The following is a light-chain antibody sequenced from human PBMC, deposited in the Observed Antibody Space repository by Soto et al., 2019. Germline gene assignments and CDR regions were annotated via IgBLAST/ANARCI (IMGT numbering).Light chain of an antibody. V-gene: IGKV1-33*01. CDR2: DES. J-gene: IGKJ4*01. Sequence: DIQMTQSPSSLSASVGDRVTITCQASRDISNNLNWYQQKPGKAPKLLIDDESSLETGVPSRFSGSGSGTDFTFTISSLQPEDIATYYCQQYDNLPLTFGGGTKVEI. CDR1: RDISNN. CDR3: QQYDNLPLT.